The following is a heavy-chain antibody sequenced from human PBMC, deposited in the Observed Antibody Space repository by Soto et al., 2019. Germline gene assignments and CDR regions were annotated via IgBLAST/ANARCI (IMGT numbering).Heavy chain of an antibody. CDR1: GFTFSSYA. Sequence: GGSLRLSCAASGFTFSSYAMSWVRQAPGKGLEWVSAISGSGGSTYYADSVKGRFTISRDNSKNTLYLQMNSLRAEDTAVYYCAKGYYDFWSGYYYYYGMDVWGQGTTVTVSS. V-gene: IGHV3-23*01. J-gene: IGHJ6*02. CDR3: AKGYYDFWSGYYYYYGMDV. CDR2: ISGSGGST. D-gene: IGHD3-3*01.